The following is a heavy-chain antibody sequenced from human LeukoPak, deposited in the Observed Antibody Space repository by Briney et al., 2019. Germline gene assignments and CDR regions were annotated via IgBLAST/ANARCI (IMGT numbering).Heavy chain of an antibody. CDR3: ARLEPPDFDY. D-gene: IGHD5-24*01. CDR2: IYSGGST. CDR1: GFTFSSYW. V-gene: IGHV3-53*01. J-gene: IGHJ4*02. Sequence: GGSLRLSCAASGFTFSSYWMHWVRQAPGKGLEWVSVIYSGGSTYYADSVKGRFTISRDNSKNTLYLQMNSLRAEDTAVYYCARLEPPDFDYWGQGTLVTVSS.